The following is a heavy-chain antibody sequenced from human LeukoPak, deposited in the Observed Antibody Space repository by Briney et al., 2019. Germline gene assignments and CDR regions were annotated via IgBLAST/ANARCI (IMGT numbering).Heavy chain of an antibody. D-gene: IGHD2-2*01. CDR3: AKDLPPAAIPPRPAFDI. J-gene: IGHJ3*02. CDR1: GFTFSSYG. V-gene: IGHV3-30*02. Sequence: QPGGSLRLSCAASGFTFSSYGMHWVRQAPGKGLEWVAFIRYDGSNKYYADSVKGRFTISRDNSKSTLYLQMNSLRAEDTAVYYCAKDLPPAAIPPRPAFDIWGQGTMVTVSS. CDR2: IRYDGSNK.